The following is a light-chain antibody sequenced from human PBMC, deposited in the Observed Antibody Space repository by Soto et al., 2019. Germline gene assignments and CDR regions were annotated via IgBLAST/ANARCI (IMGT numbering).Light chain of an antibody. CDR1: SSYDETHA. V-gene: IGLV1-36*01. CDR2: YVD. J-gene: IGLJ1*01. Sequence: QCVRTQPPSVAEAARQRVTISCSGRSSYDETHAVTWNQRLPGKAPKLLIYYVDLLPSGVSARFSGSKSGTSASLAISGLQSEVEADFYCPAWAASWTGYVCGTVPNVPVL. CDR3: PAWAASWTGYV.